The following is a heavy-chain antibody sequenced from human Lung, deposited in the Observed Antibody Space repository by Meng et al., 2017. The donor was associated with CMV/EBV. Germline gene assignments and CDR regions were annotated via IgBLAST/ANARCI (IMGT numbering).Heavy chain of an antibody. D-gene: IGHD6-13*01. V-gene: IGHV5-51*01. CDR1: GYSFTSYW. Sequence: GSGYSFTSYWIGWVRQMPGEGLEWMGIIYPDDSDTRYSPSFQSQVTISADKSISTAYLQWSSLKASDTAMYYCARHPYSSSWYGFDYWGQGTLVTVSS. CDR2: IYPDDSDT. CDR3: ARHPYSSSWYGFDY. J-gene: IGHJ4*02.